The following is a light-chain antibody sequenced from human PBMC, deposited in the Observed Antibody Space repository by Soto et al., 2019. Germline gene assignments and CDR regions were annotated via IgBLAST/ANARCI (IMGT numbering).Light chain of an antibody. J-gene: IGLJ2*01. CDR1: SSNIGNND. V-gene: IGLV1-51*01. CDR3: GTWDNRRSAGV. CDR2: DSN. Sequence: QSVLTQPPSLSAAPGQKVTISCSGSSSNIGNNDVSWYQQLPGTAPKLIIYDSNKRPSGIPDRFSGSKSGTSATLGITGLQTGDEADYYCGTWDNRRSAGVFGGGTKLTVL.